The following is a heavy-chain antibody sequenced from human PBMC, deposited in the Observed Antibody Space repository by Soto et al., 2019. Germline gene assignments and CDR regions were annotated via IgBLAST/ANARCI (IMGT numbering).Heavy chain of an antibody. V-gene: IGHV1-18*01. CDR1: GYTFTSYG. J-gene: IGHJ4*01. CDR2: ISPYSGNT. D-gene: IGHD4-17*01. CDR3: VRDRITVTTSLLFDY. Sequence: QVQLVQAGAEVKKPGASVKVSCKASGYTFTSYGISWVRQAPGQGLEWMGWISPYSGNTDYAQKLQGRVTMTTDTSTYTAYMELRSLRSDDTAMYYCVRDRITVTTSLLFDYWGHGTLVTVSS.